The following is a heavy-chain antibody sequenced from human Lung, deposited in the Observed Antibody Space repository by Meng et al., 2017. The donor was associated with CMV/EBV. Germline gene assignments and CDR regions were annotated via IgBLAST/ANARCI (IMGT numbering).Heavy chain of an antibody. CDR3: ARASPLECDSFFDY. J-gene: IGHJ4*02. CDR2: IAPNTGNP. D-gene: IGHD3-9*01. V-gene: IGHV7-4-1*02. CDR1: GYDFTGTA. Sequence: VDLVLCGFDWKQPRAVVKVPCMASGYDFTGTAIHGWGQGPGQGLDWMGWIAPNTGNPTHDPALAGGFVCPLDPSVSTGYLQHNSLRAADPAVYHCARASPLECDSFFDYWGQGTLVTVSS.